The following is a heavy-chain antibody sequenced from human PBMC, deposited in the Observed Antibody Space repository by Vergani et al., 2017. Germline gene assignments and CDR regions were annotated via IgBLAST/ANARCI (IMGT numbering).Heavy chain of an antibody. CDR3: ARSFMVRGVISPPYYYYMDV. CDR2: LNPSGGST. D-gene: IGHD3-10*01. V-gene: IGHV1-46*01. CDR1: GYTFTSYY. J-gene: IGHJ6*03. Sequence: QVQLVQSGAEVKKPGASVKVSCKASGYTFTSYYMHWVRQAPGQGLEWMGILNPSGGSTSYAQKFQGRVTMTRDTSTSTVYMELSSLRSEDTAVYYCARSFMVRGVISPPYYYYMDVWGKGTTVTVSS.